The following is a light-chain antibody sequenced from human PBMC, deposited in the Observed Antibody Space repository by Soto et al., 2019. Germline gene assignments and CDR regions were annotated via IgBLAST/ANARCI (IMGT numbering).Light chain of an antibody. CDR3: QQYNNWPFS. V-gene: IGKV3-15*01. J-gene: IGKJ5*01. CDR2: DVS. Sequence: EILMTQSPATLSVSPGERATLSCRAGQGVTTNFAWYQQKSGQSPRLLIYDVSSRATGVPSRFSGTGSETDFTLTISGLQSEDSAVYFCQQYNNWPFSFGPGTRLEIK. CDR1: QGVTTN.